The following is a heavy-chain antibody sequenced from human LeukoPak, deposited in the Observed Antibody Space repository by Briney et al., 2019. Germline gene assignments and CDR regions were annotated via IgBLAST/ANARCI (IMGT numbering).Heavy chain of an antibody. Sequence: GGSLRLSCAASGFTVSNNYMSWVRQAPGKGLEWVSVIYSGGSTYYADSVKGRFTISRNSSKNTLYLQMNSLRAEDTAVYYCARDLACSSTSCYGYWGQGTLVTVSS. CDR1: GFTVSNNY. CDR2: IYSGGST. D-gene: IGHD2-2*01. V-gene: IGHV3-66*01. J-gene: IGHJ4*02. CDR3: ARDLACSSTSCYGY.